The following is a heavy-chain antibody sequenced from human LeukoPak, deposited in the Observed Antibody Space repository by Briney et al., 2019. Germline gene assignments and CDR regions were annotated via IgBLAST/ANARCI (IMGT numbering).Heavy chain of an antibody. D-gene: IGHD2-2*03. CDR3: ARAFSGLDIVVVPAAMEGVYYYMDV. Sequence: SVKVSCKASGGTFSSYAISWVRQAPGQGLEWMGGIIPIFGTANYAQKLQGRVTMTTDTSTSTAYMELRSLRSDDTAVYYCARAFSGLDIVVVPAAMEGVYYYMDVWGKGTTVTVSS. V-gene: IGHV1-69*05. CDR1: GGTFSSYA. CDR2: IIPIFGTA. J-gene: IGHJ6*03.